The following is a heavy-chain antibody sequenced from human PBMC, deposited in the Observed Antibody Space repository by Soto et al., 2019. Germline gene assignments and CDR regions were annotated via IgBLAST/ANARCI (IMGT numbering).Heavy chain of an antibody. CDR1: GYTFTSYA. D-gene: IGHD6-19*01. CDR2: INPNSGGT. Sequence: ASVKVSCKASGYTFTSYAMHWVRQAPGQRLEWMGWINPNSGGTNYARKFQGWVTMTRDTSISTAYMELSRLRSDDTAVYYCARGDAAVAGSSPFDYWGQGTLVTVSS. J-gene: IGHJ4*02. V-gene: IGHV1-2*04. CDR3: ARGDAAVAGSSPFDY.